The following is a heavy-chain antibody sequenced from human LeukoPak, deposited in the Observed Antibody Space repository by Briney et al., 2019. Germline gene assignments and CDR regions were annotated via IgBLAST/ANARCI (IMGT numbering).Heavy chain of an antibody. D-gene: IGHD6-13*01. J-gene: IGHJ4*02. CDR3: ARAAAGPHGVDY. CDR1: GFIVSTHY. Sequence: GSLRLSCAASGFIVSTHYMSWVRQAPGKGLEWIGYIYYSGSTNYNPSLKSRVTISVDTSKNKFSLKLSSVTAADTAVYYCARAAAGPHGVDYWGQGTLVTVSS. V-gene: IGHV4-59*02. CDR2: IYYSGST.